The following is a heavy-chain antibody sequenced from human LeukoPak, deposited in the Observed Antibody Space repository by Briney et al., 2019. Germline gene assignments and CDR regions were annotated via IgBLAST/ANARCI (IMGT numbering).Heavy chain of an antibody. D-gene: IGHD6-19*01. Sequence: GGSLRLSCAASGFTFDDYAMHWVRHAPGKGLEWVSGISWNSGSIGYADSVKGRFTISRDNVKNSLYLQMNSLRAEDTALYYCAKSETGYSSGWYGGFDYWGQGTLVTVSS. J-gene: IGHJ4*02. CDR2: ISWNSGSI. V-gene: IGHV3-9*01. CDR1: GFTFDDYA. CDR3: AKSETGYSSGWYGGFDY.